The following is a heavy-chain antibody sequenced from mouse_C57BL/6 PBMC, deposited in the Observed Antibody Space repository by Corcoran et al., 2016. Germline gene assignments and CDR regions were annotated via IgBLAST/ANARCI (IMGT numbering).Heavy chain of an antibody. CDR1: GYTFTTYG. CDR3: ARRSNYDAMDY. V-gene: IGHV9-3*01. D-gene: IGHD2-5*01. Sequence: QIQLVQSGPELKKPGETVKISCKASGYTFTTYGMSWVKQAPGKGLKWMGWINTYSGVPTYADDFKGRFAFSLETSASTAYLQINNLKNEDTATYFCARRSNYDAMDYWGQGTSVTVSS. J-gene: IGHJ4*01. CDR2: INTYSGVP.